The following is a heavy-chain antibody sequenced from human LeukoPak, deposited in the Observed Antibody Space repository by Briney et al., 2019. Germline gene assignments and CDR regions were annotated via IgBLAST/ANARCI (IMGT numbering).Heavy chain of an antibody. CDR1: GGSISSYY. CDR3: ARRVLYGSGSYYEQ. J-gene: IGHJ4*02. Sequence: PSDTLSLTCTVSGGSISSYYWSWIRQPPGKGVEGIWYIYYSGSTNYNPSLKSRVTISVDTSKNQFSLKLSSVTAADTAVYYCARRVLYGSGSYYEQWGQGTLVTVSS. CDR2: IYYSGST. D-gene: IGHD3-10*01. V-gene: IGHV4-59*08.